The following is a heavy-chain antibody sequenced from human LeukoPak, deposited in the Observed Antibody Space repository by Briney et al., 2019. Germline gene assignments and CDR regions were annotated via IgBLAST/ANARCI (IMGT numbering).Heavy chain of an antibody. CDR3: ARARYYDILTGLYYFDY. Sequence: ASVKVSCKASGYTFTSYDINWVRQATGQGLEWMGWMNPNSGNTGYAQKFQGRVTMTRNTSISTAYMELSRLRSEDTAVYYCARARYYDILTGLYYFDYWGQGTLVTVSS. V-gene: IGHV1-8*01. CDR1: GYTFTSYD. D-gene: IGHD3-9*01. J-gene: IGHJ4*02. CDR2: MNPNSGNT.